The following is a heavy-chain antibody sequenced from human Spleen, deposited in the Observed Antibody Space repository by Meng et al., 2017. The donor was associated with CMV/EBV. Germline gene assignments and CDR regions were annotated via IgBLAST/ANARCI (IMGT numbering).Heavy chain of an antibody. D-gene: IGHD2-2*02. Sequence: TKGVGVGWIRQPPGKALEWLALIYRNDDKRYSPSLKSRLTIAKDTSKNQVVLTMTNVDPVDTGTYYCAHSGFCSASSCYRLENYFDYWGQGTLVTVSS. CDR3: AHSGFCSASSCYRLENYFDY. V-gene: IGHV2-5*01. J-gene: IGHJ4*02. CDR2: IYRNDDK. CDR1: TKGVG.